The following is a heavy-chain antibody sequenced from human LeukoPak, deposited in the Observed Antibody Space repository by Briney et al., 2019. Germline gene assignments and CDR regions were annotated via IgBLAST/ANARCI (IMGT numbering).Heavy chain of an antibody. Sequence: GGSLRLSCAASGFTFSSYAMSWVRQAPGKGLEWVSAISGSGGSTYYADSVKGRFTISRDNSKNTLYLQMNSLRAEDTAVYYCANDYDILTGYYTEWSQGTLATVSS. CDR3: ANDYDILTGYYTE. J-gene: IGHJ4*02. D-gene: IGHD3-9*01. CDR2: ISGSGGST. V-gene: IGHV3-23*01. CDR1: GFTFSSYA.